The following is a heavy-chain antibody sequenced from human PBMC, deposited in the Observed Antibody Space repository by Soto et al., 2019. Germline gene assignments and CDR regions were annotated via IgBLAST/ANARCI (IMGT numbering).Heavy chain of an antibody. Sequence: GASVKVSCKASGYTFTSYDISWVRQAPGQGLEWMGWISAYNGNTNYAQKLQGRVTMTTDTSTSTAYMELRSLRSDDTAVFYCARARANSGSYFVWFDPWGQGTLVTVSS. D-gene: IGHD1-26*01. CDR2: ISAYNGNT. J-gene: IGHJ5*02. CDR1: GYTFTSYD. V-gene: IGHV1-18*01. CDR3: ARARANSGSYFVWFDP.